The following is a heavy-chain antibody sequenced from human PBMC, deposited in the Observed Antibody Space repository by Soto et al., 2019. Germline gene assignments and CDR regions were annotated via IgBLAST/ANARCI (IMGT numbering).Heavy chain of an antibody. CDR1: GYTFTSYA. CDR3: ARDASLVGAHLGLFDY. CDR2: INAGNGNT. V-gene: IGHV1-3*01. J-gene: IGHJ4*02. Sequence: SVKVSCKAAGYTFTSYAMHWVRQAPGQRLEWMGWINAGNGNTKYSQKFQGRVTITRDTSASTAYMELSSLRSEDTAVYYCARDASLVGAHLGLFDYWGQGTLVIGSS. D-gene: IGHD1-26*01.